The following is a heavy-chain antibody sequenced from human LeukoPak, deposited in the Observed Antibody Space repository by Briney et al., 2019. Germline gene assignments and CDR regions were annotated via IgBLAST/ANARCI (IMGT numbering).Heavy chain of an antibody. CDR1: GFTFSSYW. Sequence: GGSLRLSCTASGFTFSSYWMHWVRQAPGKGLVWVSRINSDGGSTSYADSVKGRFTISRDNAKNTLYLQMNSLRAEDTAVHYCARRVQGMAPYYFDYWGQGTLVTVSS. V-gene: IGHV3-74*01. D-gene: IGHD5-24*01. CDR3: ARRVQGMAPYYFDY. J-gene: IGHJ4*02. CDR2: INSDGGST.